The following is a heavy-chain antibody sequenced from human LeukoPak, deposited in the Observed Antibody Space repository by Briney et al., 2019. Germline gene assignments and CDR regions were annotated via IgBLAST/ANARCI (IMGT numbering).Heavy chain of an antibody. Sequence: ASVKVSCRVSGYALTQLSMHWVRQAPGKGFEWMGGIDPKDGETIYAQRFQGRVTMTDDTSTDTTYMELSGLTSEDTALYYCAGDILVSGGSYYHGYWGQGSLVTVSS. CDR2: IDPKDGET. J-gene: IGHJ4*02. CDR1: GYALTQLS. CDR3: AGDILVSGGSYYHGY. D-gene: IGHD3-3*02. V-gene: IGHV1-24*01.